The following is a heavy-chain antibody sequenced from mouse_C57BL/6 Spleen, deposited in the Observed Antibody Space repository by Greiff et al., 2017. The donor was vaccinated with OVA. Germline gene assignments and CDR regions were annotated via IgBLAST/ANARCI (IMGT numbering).Heavy chain of an antibody. J-gene: IGHJ2*01. CDR1: GYSITSGYY. CDR3: ARELTGPYRDVDY. V-gene: IGHV3-6*01. D-gene: IGHD4-1*01. Sequence: DVQLQESGPGLVKPSQSLSLTCSVTGYSITSGYYWNWIRQFPGNKLEWMGYISYDGSNNYNPSLKNRISITRDTSKNQFFLKLNSVTTEDTATYYCARELTGPYRDVDYWGQGTTLTVSS. CDR2: ISYDGSN.